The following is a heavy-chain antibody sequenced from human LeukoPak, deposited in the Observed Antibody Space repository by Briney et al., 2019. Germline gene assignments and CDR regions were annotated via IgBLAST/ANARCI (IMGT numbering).Heavy chain of an antibody. CDR1: GFVFDDYG. D-gene: IGHD3-10*01. J-gene: IGHJ4*02. V-gene: IGHV3-20*04. CDR3: ARDREGQLLWFGELGY. CDR2: INWGGSTT. Sequence: GGSLRLSCAASGFVFDDYGMSWVRQAPGKGLEWVSAINWGGSTTSYADSVKGRFTISRDKAKKSLYLQMNSLRAEDTALYYCARDREGQLLWFGELGYWGQGTLVTVSS.